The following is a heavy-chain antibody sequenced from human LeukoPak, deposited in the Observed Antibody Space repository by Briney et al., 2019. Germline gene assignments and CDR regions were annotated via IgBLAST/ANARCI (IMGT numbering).Heavy chain of an antibody. CDR1: GGSISYYY. J-gene: IGHJ3*02. D-gene: IGHD1-26*01. CDR2: IYYSGST. Sequence: SETLSLTCTVSGGSISYYYWSWIRQPPGKGLEWIGYIYYSGSTNYNPSLKSRVTISVDTSQNQFSLKLSSVTAADTALYYCVRERSPGSYYDAFDIWGQGTMVTVSS. CDR3: VRERSPGSYYDAFDI. V-gene: IGHV4-59*01.